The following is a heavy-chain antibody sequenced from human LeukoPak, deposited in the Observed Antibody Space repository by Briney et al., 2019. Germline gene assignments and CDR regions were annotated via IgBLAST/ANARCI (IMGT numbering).Heavy chain of an antibody. CDR2: ISASGGST. CDR3: ARDLLTGIGFMDPYYMDV. CDR1: GFTFSYYA. D-gene: IGHD3-9*01. Sequence: GGSLRLSCAASGFTFSYYAMSWVRQAPGKGLEWVSAISASGGSTFSVDSVNGRFTISRDNSKNTLYLQMNSLRAEDTAVYYCARDLLTGIGFMDPYYMDVWGKGTTVTVSS. J-gene: IGHJ6*03. V-gene: IGHV3-23*01.